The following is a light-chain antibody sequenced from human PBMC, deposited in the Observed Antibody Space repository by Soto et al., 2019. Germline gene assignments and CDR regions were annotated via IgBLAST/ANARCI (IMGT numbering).Light chain of an antibody. V-gene: IGLV4-69*01. CDR1: SGHSSYA. J-gene: IGLJ1*01. CDR2: LNSDGSH. Sequence: QLVLTQSPSASASLGASVKLTGTLSSGHSSYAIAWHQQQQEKGPRYLMKLNSDGSHSKGDGIPDRFSGSSSGAERYLIISSLQSEDEADYYCQTWGTGIHVFGTGTKLTVL. CDR3: QTWGTGIHV.